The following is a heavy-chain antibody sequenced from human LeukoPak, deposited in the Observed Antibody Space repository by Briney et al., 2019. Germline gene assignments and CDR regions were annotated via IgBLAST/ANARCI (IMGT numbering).Heavy chain of an antibody. D-gene: IGHD3-16*01. CDR2: IYYSGST. CDR1: GGSISSHY. Sequence: PSETLSLTCTVSGGSISSHYWSWIRQPPGKGLEWIGYIYYSGSTNYNPSLKSRVTISVDTSKNQFSLKLSSVTAADTAVYYCARALFAGGFDYWGQGTLVTVSS. CDR3: ARALFAGGFDY. V-gene: IGHV4-59*11. J-gene: IGHJ4*02.